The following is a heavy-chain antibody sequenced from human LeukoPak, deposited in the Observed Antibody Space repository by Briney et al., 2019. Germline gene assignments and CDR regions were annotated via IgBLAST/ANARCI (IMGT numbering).Heavy chain of an antibody. CDR1: GYTFTSYA. Sequence: SVKVSCKASGYTFTSYAISWVRQAPGQGLEWMGGIIPIFGTANYAQKFQGRVTITADESTSTAYMELSSLRSEDTAVYYCASGIYGDYYYGMDVWGQGTTVTVSS. CDR2: IIPIFGTA. J-gene: IGHJ6*02. CDR3: ASGIYGDYYYGMDV. V-gene: IGHV1-69*13. D-gene: IGHD4-17*01.